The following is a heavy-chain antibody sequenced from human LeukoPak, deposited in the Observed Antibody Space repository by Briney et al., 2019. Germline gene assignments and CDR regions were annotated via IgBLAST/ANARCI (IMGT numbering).Heavy chain of an antibody. CDR2: ISDSGAGT. D-gene: IGHD6-19*01. Sequence: GGSLRLSCGASGFTFSSYAMGWVRQAPGKGLEWVSTISDSGAGTHYGGAVKGRFTISRDNSKNTVYVQMNSLRAEDTAVYYCATSTSSGWPPAVDYWGQGTLVTVSS. J-gene: IGHJ4*02. V-gene: IGHV3-23*01. CDR1: GFTFSSYA. CDR3: ATSTSSGWPPAVDY.